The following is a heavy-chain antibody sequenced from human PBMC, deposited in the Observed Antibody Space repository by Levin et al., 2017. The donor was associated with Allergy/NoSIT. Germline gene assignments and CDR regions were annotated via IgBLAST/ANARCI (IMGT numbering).Heavy chain of an antibody. J-gene: IGHJ4*02. CDR3: ARSPLWFGEQYYFDY. Sequence: ASVKVSCKASGYTFTSYYMHWVRQAPGQGLEWMGIINPSGGSTSYAQKFQGRVTMTRDTSTSTVYMELSSLRSEDTAVYYCARSPLWFGEQYYFDYWGQGTLVTVSS. CDR1: GYTFTSYY. D-gene: IGHD3-10*01. V-gene: IGHV1-46*01. CDR2: INPSGGST.